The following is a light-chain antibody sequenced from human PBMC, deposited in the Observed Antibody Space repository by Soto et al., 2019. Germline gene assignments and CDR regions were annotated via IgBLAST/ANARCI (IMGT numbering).Light chain of an antibody. CDR2: GAS. CDR1: QSVSSSY. Sequence: EIVLTQSPGTLSLSPGERVTLSCRASQSVSSSYLAWYQQKPGQAPRLLIYGASSRATGISDRFSGSASGTDFTLTISRLEPEDFAVYYCQQYGRSLSITFGQGTRLENK. V-gene: IGKV3-20*01. J-gene: IGKJ5*01. CDR3: QQYGRSLSIT.